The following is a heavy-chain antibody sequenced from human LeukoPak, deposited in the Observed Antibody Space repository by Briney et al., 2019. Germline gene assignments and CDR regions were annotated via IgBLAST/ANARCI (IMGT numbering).Heavy chain of an antibody. D-gene: IGHD6-6*01. CDR3: ARVGSIAARRSFYYYYYMDV. V-gene: IGHV4-61*02. Sequence: PSETLSLTCTVSGGSISSGSYYWSWIRQPAGKGLEWIGRIYTSGGTNYNPSLKSRVTISVDTSKNQFSLKLSSVTAADTAVYYCARVGSIAARRSFYYYYYMDVWGKGTTVTVSS. CDR1: GGSISSGSYY. CDR2: IYTSGGT. J-gene: IGHJ6*03.